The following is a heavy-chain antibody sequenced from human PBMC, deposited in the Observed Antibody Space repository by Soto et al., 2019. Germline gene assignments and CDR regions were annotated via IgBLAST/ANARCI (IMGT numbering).Heavy chain of an antibody. CDR1: GYTFTGYY. Sequence: ASVKVSCKASGYTFTGYYMHWVRQAPGKGLEWMGGFDPEDGETIYAQKFQGRVTMTEDTSTDTAYMELSSLRSEDTAVYYCATDSNIVHPYYYYYYGMDVWGQGTTVTVSS. CDR2: FDPEDGET. D-gene: IGHD2-21*01. J-gene: IGHJ6*02. V-gene: IGHV1-24*01. CDR3: ATDSNIVHPYYYYYYGMDV.